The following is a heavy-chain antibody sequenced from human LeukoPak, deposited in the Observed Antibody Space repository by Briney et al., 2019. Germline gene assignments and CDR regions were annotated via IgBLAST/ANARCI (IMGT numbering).Heavy chain of an antibody. Sequence: KAGGSLRLSCAASGFTFSTYSMNWVRQAPGRGLEWVSSISSSSSYIYYADSVKGRFTISRDNAKNSLYLQMNSLRAEDTAVYYCARRVMGARDAFDIWGQGTMVTVSS. CDR2: ISSSSSYI. D-gene: IGHD1-26*01. V-gene: IGHV3-21*01. J-gene: IGHJ3*02. CDR1: GFTFSTYS. CDR3: ARRVMGARDAFDI.